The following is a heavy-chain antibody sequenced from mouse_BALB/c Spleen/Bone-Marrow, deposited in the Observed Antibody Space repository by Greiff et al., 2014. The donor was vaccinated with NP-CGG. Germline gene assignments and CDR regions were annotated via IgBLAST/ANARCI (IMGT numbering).Heavy chain of an antibody. Sequence: ESGGGIVQSGGSRKLSCAASGFTFSNFGIHWLRQAPEKGLEWVAYISSGSTSIYYADTVKGRFTVSRDNPKNTLFLQMASLRSEDSAVYYCARNWYYLDYWGQGTTLTVSS. CDR2: ISSGSTSI. CDR3: ARNWYYLDY. CDR1: GFTFSNFG. V-gene: IGHV5-17*02. D-gene: IGHD4-1*01. J-gene: IGHJ2*01.